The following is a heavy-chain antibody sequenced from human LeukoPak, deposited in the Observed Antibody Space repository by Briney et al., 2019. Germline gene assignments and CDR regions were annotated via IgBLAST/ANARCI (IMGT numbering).Heavy chain of an antibody. J-gene: IGHJ4*02. Sequence: PSETLSLTCTVSGYSISSANYWAWIRQPPGKALEWIGSIYHSGSTYYNPSLKSRVTISVDTSKNEFSLKLSSVTAADTAVYYCARPGSSGYYPTRGYYFDYWGQGTLVTVSS. V-gene: IGHV4-38-2*02. D-gene: IGHD3-22*01. CDR1: GYSISSANY. CDR2: IYHSGST. CDR3: ARPGSSGYYPTRGYYFDY.